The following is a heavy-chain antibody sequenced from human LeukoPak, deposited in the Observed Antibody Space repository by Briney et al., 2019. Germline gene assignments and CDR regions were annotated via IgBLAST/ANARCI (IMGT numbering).Heavy chain of an antibody. CDR1: GYTFTGYY. J-gene: IGHJ4*02. CDR2: INPNSGGT. Sequence: ASVKVSCKASGYTFTGYYMHWVRQAPGQGLEWMGWINPNSGGTNYAQKFQGRVTMTRDTSISTAYMELSRLRSDDTAVYYCARLTGAMNYFDYWGQGTLVTVSS. V-gene: IGHV1-2*02. D-gene: IGHD2-2*01. CDR3: ARLTGAMNYFDY.